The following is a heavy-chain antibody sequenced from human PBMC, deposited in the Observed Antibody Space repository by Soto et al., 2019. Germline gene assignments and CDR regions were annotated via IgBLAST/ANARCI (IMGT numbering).Heavy chain of an antibody. CDR1: GFTVSSNY. J-gene: IGHJ4*02. CDR3: ARHQKLGYFDY. V-gene: IGHV3-53*04. CDR2: IYSGGST. Sequence: GGSLRLSCAASGFTVSSNYMSWVRQAPGKGLEWVSVIYSGGSTDYADSVKGRFTISRHKSKNTLYLQMNSLRAEDTAVYYCARHQKLGYFDYWGQGTLVTVSS. D-gene: IGHD7-27*01.